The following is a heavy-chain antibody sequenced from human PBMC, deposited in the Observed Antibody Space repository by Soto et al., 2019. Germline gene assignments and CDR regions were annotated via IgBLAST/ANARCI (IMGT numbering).Heavy chain of an antibody. J-gene: IGHJ5*02. Sequence: QVQLVQSGAEVKMPGSSVKVSCTASGGTFGTYIISWVRQGPGQGLEWMGGIIPIFGTTHYAQRFQGRVTITADESTGTAYTDLSSLKPGDTAVYYCTRRSMGDVDLWGRGTLVAVSS. V-gene: IGHV1-69*01. D-gene: IGHD1-26*01. CDR2: IIPIFGTT. CDR1: GGTFGTYI. CDR3: TRRSMGDVDL.